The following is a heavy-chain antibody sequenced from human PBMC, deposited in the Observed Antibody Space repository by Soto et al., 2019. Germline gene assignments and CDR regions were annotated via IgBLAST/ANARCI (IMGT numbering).Heavy chain of an antibody. CDR2: TYYRSKWYN. J-gene: IGHJ3*02. D-gene: IGHD6-19*01. CDR3: AREWLVPVDYAFDI. V-gene: IGHV6-1*01. Sequence: SRTLSLTCAISGDSVSSNSAAWNWIRQSPSRGLEWLGRTYYRSKWYNDYAVSVKSRITINPDTSKNQSSLQLNSVTPEDTAVYFCAREWLVPVDYAFDIWGQGTRVTAS. CDR1: GDSVSSNSAA.